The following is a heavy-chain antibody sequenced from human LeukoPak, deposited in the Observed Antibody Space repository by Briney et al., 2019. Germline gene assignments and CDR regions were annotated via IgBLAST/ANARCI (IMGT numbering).Heavy chain of an antibody. V-gene: IGHV1-69*04. J-gene: IGHJ6*02. CDR2: IIPILGIA. CDR1: GGTFSSYA. CDR3: ARDSRYYYDSSGPYYYYGMDV. D-gene: IGHD3-22*01. Sequence: SVKVSCKASGGTFSSYAISWVRQAPGQGLEWMGRIIPILGIANYAQKFQGRVTITADKSTSTAYMELSSLRSEDTAVYYCARDSRYYYDSSGPYYYYGMDVWGQGTTVTVSS.